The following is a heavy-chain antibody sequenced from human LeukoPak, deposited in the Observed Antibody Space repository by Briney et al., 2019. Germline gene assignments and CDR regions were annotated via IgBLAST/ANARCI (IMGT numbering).Heavy chain of an antibody. Sequence: PGGSLRLSCAASGFTFSSYSMNWVRQAPGGGLEWVSSISSSGNYIYYADSVKGRFTISRDNAKNSLYLQMNSLRVEDTAVYYCARGKPQDYSGSWYGDMERDYYYYYYGMDVWGQGTTVTVSS. D-gene: IGHD6-13*01. CDR2: ISSSGNYI. CDR1: GFTFSSYS. V-gene: IGHV3-21*01. CDR3: ARGKPQDYSGSWYGDMERDYYYYYYGMDV. J-gene: IGHJ6*02.